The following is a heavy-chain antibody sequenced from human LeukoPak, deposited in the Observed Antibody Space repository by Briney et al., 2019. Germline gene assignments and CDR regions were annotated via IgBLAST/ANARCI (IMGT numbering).Heavy chain of an antibody. CDR3: ARETSTWNSFEY. CDR1: GGSFSGYY. D-gene: IGHD1/OR15-1a*01. Sequence: SETLSLTCAVSGGSFSGYYWSWIRQSPGRGLEWIGQINDSGDTDYNPSLKSRVTISIDTSKKQFSLRLRPVTAADTALYYCARETSTWNSFEYWGQGTAVTVSS. V-gene: IGHV4-34*01. CDR2: INDSGDT. J-gene: IGHJ4*02.